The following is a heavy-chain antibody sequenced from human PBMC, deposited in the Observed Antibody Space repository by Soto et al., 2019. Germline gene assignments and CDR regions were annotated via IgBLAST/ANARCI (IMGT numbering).Heavy chain of an antibody. CDR2: IIPILGIA. CDR3: ASGRYCSGGSCYSGWFDP. V-gene: IGHV1-69*02. CDR1: GGTFSSYT. Sequence: EASVKVSCKASGGTFSSYTISWVRQAPGQGLEWMGRIIPILGIANYAQKFQGRVTITADKSTSTAYMELSSLRSEDTAVYYCASGRYCSGGSCYSGWFDPWGQGTLVTVSS. J-gene: IGHJ5*02. D-gene: IGHD2-15*01.